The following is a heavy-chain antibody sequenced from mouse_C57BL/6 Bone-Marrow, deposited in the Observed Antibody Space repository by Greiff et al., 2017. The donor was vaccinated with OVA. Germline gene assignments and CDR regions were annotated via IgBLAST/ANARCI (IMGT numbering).Heavy chain of an antibody. Sequence: QVQLQQPGAELVKPGASVKMSCKASGYTFTSYWITWVKQRPGQGLEWIGDIYPGSGSTNYNEKFKSKATLTVDKSSSTAYMQLSSLTSEDSAVYYCARWLLPTCYWGQGTTLTVSS. V-gene: IGHV1-55*01. D-gene: IGHD2-3*01. J-gene: IGHJ2*01. CDR2: IYPGSGST. CDR3: ARWLLPTCY. CDR1: GYTFTSYW.